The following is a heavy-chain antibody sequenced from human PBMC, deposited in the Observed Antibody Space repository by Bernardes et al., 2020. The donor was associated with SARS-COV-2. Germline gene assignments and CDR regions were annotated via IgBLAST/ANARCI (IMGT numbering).Heavy chain of an antibody. V-gene: IGHV3-48*04. CDR3: ARDYYGDYILDY. J-gene: IGHJ4*02. Sequence: GGSLRLSCVVSGFTFSRHSMNWVRQAPVKGLEWLAYISGSGSTIHYADSVKGRLTISRDNAKNSLYLQMNSLRVEDTAVYYCARDYYGDYILDYWGQGTLVTGSS. CDR1: GFTFSRHS. CDR2: ISGSGSTI. D-gene: IGHD4-17*01.